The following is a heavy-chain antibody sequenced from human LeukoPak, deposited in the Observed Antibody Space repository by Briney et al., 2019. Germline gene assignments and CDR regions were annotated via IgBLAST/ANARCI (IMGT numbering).Heavy chain of an antibody. D-gene: IGHD2-21*02. CDR2: IYTSGTT. Sequence: SETLSLTCTVSGGSINGYYWSWIRQPAGKGLEWIGRIYTSGTTNYNPSLKSRVTMSVDTSKNQFSLRLSSVTAADTAVYYCARGRNCGGDCYYFAYWGQGTLVTVSS. J-gene: IGHJ4*02. CDR1: GGSINGYY. CDR3: ARGRNCGGDCYYFAY. V-gene: IGHV4-4*07.